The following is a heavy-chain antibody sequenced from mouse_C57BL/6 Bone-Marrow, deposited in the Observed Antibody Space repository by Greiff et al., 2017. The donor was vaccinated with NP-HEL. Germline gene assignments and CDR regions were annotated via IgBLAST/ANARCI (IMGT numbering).Heavy chain of an antibody. CDR3: ARTYGSSYEYAMDY. V-gene: IGHV1-19*01. J-gene: IGHJ4*01. D-gene: IGHD1-1*01. Sequence: EVQLQQSGPVLVKPGASVKMSCKASGYTFTDYYMNWVKQSHGKSLEWIGVINPYNGGTSYNQKFKGKATLTVDKSSSTAYMELNSLTSEDSAVYYCARTYGSSYEYAMDYWGQGTSVTVSS. CDR1: GYTFTDYY. CDR2: INPYNGGT.